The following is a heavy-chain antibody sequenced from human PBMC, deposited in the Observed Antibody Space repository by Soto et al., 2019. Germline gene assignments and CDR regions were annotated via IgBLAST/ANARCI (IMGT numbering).Heavy chain of an antibody. CDR3: ATAPRGGWFDP. Sequence: SETLSLTCTVSGGSISSYYWSWIRQPPGKGLEWIGYIYYSGSTNYNPSLKSRVTISVDTSKNQFSLKLSSVTAADTAVYYCATAPRGGWFDPWGQGTLVTVSS. CDR2: IYYSGST. D-gene: IGHD3-10*01. CDR1: GGSISSYY. V-gene: IGHV4-59*01. J-gene: IGHJ5*02.